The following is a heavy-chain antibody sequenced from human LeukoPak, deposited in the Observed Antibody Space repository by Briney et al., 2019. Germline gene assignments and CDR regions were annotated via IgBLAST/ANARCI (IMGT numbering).Heavy chain of an antibody. D-gene: IGHD1-20*01. CDR3: ARAGNNWNDVNYYYYGMDV. CDR2: INPNSGGT. V-gene: IGHV1-2*02. J-gene: IGHJ6*01. Sequence: ASVKVSCKASGYTFTGYYMHWVRQAPGQGLEWMGWINPNSGGTNYAQKFQGRVTMTRDTSISTAYMELRRLRSDDTAVYYCARAGNNWNDVNYYYYGMDVWGQGTTVTDSS. CDR1: GYTFTGYY.